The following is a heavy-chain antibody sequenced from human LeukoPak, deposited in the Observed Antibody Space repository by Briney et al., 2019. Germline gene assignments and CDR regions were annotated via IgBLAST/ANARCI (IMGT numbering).Heavy chain of an antibody. D-gene: IGHD3-22*01. CDR3: ARVQNYYDSSGYHFYAFDI. V-gene: IGHV5-51*01. J-gene: IGHJ3*02. Sequence: GESLKISSQGSGYSFPIYWIGWVRQMPGKGLEWMGIIYPGDSNTRYSPSFQDQVTISADKSISTAYLQWSSLKASDTAMYYCARVQNYYDSSGYHFYAFDIWGQGTLVTVSS. CDR1: GYSFPIYW. CDR2: IYPGDSNT.